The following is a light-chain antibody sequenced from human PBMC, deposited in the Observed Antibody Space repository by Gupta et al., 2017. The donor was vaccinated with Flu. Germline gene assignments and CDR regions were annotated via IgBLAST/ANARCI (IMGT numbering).Light chain of an antibody. CDR2: SND. Sequence: SVATQPPSASGTPVQRVTISCSRSSSNIGSNYANWYQQFPGTAPKLLIYSNDRRPAGVPGRFSGSKSGTSASLAISGLQYEDEADYYCAAWDDSMNGYVFGRGTKVTVL. V-gene: IGLV1-44*01. J-gene: IGLJ1*01. CDR3: AAWDDSMNGYV. CDR1: SSNIGSNY.